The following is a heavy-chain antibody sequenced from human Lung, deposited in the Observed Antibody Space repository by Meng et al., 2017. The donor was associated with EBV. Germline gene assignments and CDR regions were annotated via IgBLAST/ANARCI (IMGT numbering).Heavy chain of an antibody. J-gene: IGHJ5*02. CDR1: GDSVGRGRHY. V-gene: IGHV4-61*01. Sequence: LQRPAPGSVKPSETPSLTCTVSGDSVGRGRHYWSWIRQPPGKGLEWIGYIFYNGNTNYNPSLKSRLTISLDTSKNQFSLKLRSMTAADTAVYYCASLVAATRWFDPWGQGTLVTVSS. CDR3: ASLVAATRWFDP. D-gene: IGHD2-15*01. CDR2: IFYNGNT.